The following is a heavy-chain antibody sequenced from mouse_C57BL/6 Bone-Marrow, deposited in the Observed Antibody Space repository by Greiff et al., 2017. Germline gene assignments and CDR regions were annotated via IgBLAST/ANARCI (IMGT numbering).Heavy chain of an antibody. Sequence: EVMLVESGGGLVQPGGSLSLSCAASGFTFTDYYMSWVRQPPGQALEWLGFIRNKANGYTTKYSSSVKGRLTISRDNSPGILYLQMNALRAEDSATDYCARGPPFDDGYGFDYGGQGTLVTVSA. CDR3: ARGPPFDDGYGFDY. CDR2: IRNKANGYTT. J-gene: IGHJ3*01. D-gene: IGHD2-2*01. CDR1: GFTFTDYY. V-gene: IGHV7-3*01.